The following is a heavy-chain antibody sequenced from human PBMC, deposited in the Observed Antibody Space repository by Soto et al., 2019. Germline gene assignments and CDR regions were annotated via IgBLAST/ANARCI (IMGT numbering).Heavy chain of an antibody. J-gene: IGHJ4*02. V-gene: IGHV3-33*01. CDR2: IWYDGSNK. CDR1: GFTFSSYG. D-gene: IGHD3-10*01. Sequence: QVQLVESGGGVVQPGRSLRLSCAASGFTFSSYGMHWVRQAPGKGLEWVAVIWYDGSNKYYADSVKGRFTISRDNSKNTLYLQMNSLRAEDTAVYYCARSGRGRYYFDYSGQGTLVTVSS. CDR3: ARSGRGRYYFDY.